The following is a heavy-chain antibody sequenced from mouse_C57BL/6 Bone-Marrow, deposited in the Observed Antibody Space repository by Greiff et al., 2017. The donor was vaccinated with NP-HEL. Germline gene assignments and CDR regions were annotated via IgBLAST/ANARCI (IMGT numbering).Heavy chain of an antibody. J-gene: IGHJ1*03. V-gene: IGHV5-16*01. CDR2: INYDGSST. D-gene: IGHD1-1*01. Sequence: DVMLVESEGGLVQPGSSMKLSCTASGFTFSDYYMAWVRQVPEKGLEWVANINYDGSSTYYLDSLKSRFIISRDNAKNILYLQMSSLKSEDTATYYCARDPDYYGSRGDWYFDVWGTGTTVTVSS. CDR3: ARDPDYYGSRGDWYFDV. CDR1: GFTFSDYY.